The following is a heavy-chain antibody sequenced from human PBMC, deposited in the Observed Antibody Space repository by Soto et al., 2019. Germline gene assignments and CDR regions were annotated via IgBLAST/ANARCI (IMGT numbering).Heavy chain of an antibody. CDR2: IWFDGSKQ. Sequence: QVQVVESGGGVVQPGTSLRLSCATSGFTFTRHGFHWVRQAPGKGLEWVAVIWFDGSKQYYADSVKGRLVISRDTPKNTVYLQMNSLRADDTAVYYCARAVGIPVSDALDIWGQGTVVTVSS. D-gene: IGHD6-19*01. V-gene: IGHV3-33*01. CDR3: ARAVGIPVSDALDI. CDR1: GFTFTRHG. J-gene: IGHJ3*02.